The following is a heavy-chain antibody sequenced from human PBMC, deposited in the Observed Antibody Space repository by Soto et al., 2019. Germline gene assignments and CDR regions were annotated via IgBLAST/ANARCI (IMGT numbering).Heavy chain of an antibody. V-gene: IGHV1-8*01. CDR2: MNPHSGNT. Sequence: QVQLVQSGDEVKKPGASLKVSCKESGYTFTSYDVNWVRQATGQGVEWMGWMNPHSGNTGYAQKFQGRVTITTNTSISPDYMELSSLRSEDTAVYYCARKQLPPLTPDYCSSGMDVWGQGTTVTVSS. CDR1: GYTFTSYD. CDR3: ARKQLPPLTPDYCSSGMDV. J-gene: IGHJ6*02. D-gene: IGHD5-18*01.